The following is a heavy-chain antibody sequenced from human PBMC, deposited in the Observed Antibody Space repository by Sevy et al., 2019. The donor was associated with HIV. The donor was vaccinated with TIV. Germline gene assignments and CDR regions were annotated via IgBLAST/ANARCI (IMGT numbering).Heavy chain of an antibody. CDR3: ARGHFDYGSRSRRAMDV. V-gene: IGHV3-21*01. J-gene: IGHJ6*02. D-gene: IGHD3-10*01. Sequence: GGSLRLSCAVSGFTFSSYTMHWVRQAPGKGLEWVSSISGSAIYTYYADAMKGRFTISRDNAKNSLYLQMNSLSAEDTAVYYCARGHFDYGSRSRRAMDVWGQGTTVTVSS. CDR1: GFTFSSYT. CDR2: ISGSAIYT.